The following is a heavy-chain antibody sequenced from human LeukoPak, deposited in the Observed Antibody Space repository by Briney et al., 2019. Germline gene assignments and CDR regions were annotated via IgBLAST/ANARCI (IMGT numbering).Heavy chain of an antibody. CDR3: ARDNYYYGSGRSPVGYYYGMDV. CDR1: GFTFSSYG. D-gene: IGHD3-10*01. V-gene: IGHV3-21*01. J-gene: IGHJ6*02. Sequence: GGSLRLSCAASGFTFSSYGMNWVRQAPGKGLEWVSSISSSSSYLYYADSVKGRFTISRDNAKNSLYLQMNSLRAEDTAVYYCARDNYYYGSGRSPVGYYYGMDVWGQGTTVTVSS. CDR2: ISSSSSYL.